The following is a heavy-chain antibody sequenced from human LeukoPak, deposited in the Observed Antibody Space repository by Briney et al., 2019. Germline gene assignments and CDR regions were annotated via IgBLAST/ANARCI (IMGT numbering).Heavy chain of an antibody. J-gene: IGHJ3*02. Sequence: PGGSLRLSCAASGFTFSSYEMNWVRQAPGKGREGVLYINSRGSTIYYADSVKGRFTISRDNAKNSLYPQMNSLRAEDTAVYYCARDCGGGSCYGPYDAFDIWGQGTMVTVSS. CDR2: INSRGSTI. D-gene: IGHD2-15*01. V-gene: IGHV3-48*03. CDR1: GFTFSSYE. CDR3: ARDCGGGSCYGPYDAFDI.